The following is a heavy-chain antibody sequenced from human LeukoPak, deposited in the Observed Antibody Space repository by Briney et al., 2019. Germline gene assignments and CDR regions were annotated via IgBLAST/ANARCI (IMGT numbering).Heavy chain of an antibody. J-gene: IGHJ4*02. V-gene: IGHV3-21*01. CDR2: ISSSSSYI. D-gene: IGHD3-22*01. CDR1: GFTFSSYS. CDR3: VREYDSSGYYNLFDY. Sequence: GGSLRLSCAASGFTFSSYSMNWVRQAPGRGLEWVSSISSSSSYIYYADSVKGRFTISRDNAKNSLYLQMNSLRAVDTAVYYCVREYDSSGYYNLFDYSGQGTLGSVSS.